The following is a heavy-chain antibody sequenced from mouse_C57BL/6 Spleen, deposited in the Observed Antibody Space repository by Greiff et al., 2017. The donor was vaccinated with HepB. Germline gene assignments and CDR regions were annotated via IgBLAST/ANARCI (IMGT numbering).Heavy chain of an antibody. J-gene: IGHJ4*01. D-gene: IGHD2-4*01. CDR3: AREDDYDLANAMDY. CDR2: INYDGSST. CDR1: GFTFSDYY. V-gene: IGHV5-16*01. Sequence: EVMLVESEGGLVQPGSSMKLSCTASGFTFSDYYMAWVRQVPEKGLEWVANINYDGSSTYYLDSLKSRFIISRDNAKNILYLQMSSLKSEDTATYYCAREDDYDLANAMDYWGQGTSVTVSS.